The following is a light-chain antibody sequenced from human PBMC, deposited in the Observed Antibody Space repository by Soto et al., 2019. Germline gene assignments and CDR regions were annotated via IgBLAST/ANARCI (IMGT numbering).Light chain of an antibody. J-gene: IGKJ1*01. V-gene: IGKV1-5*03. CDR2: QAS. Sequence: DIQMTQSPSPLSASVGDRVTITCRASQSISNWLAWYQQKPGRAPKLLVSQASTLEGGVPSRFSGSGSGTEFTLTISSLQPDDFATYYCQQYNDYWTLGQGTKVDIK. CDR1: QSISNW. CDR3: QQYNDYWT.